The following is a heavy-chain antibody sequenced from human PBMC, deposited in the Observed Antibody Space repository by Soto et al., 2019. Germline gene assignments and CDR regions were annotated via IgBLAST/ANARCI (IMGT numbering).Heavy chain of an antibody. CDR1: GGSIRSYY. Sequence: SETLSLTCTVSGGSIRSYYWSWIRQPPGKGLEWIGYIYYSGSTDYNPSLKSRVTISVDTSKNQFSLKLRSVTAADTAVYYCARDSYNFDDWGQGILVTVSS. CDR2: IYYSGST. CDR3: ARDSYNFDD. V-gene: IGHV4-59*01. J-gene: IGHJ4*02. D-gene: IGHD5-18*01.